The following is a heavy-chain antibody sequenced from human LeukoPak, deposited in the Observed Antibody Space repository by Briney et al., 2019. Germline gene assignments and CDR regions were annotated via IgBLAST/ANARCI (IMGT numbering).Heavy chain of an antibody. CDR3: AKVEGASKASVY. V-gene: IGHV3-23*01. Sequence: GGSLRLSCAAAGFTFSNYAMTWVRQAPGRGLEWVSSISGSGGSTYYADSVKGRFTISRDNSRNTLYLQMYSLRAEDTAVYYCAKVEGASKASVYWGQGALVTVSS. CDR2: ISGSGGST. D-gene: IGHD1-1*01. J-gene: IGHJ4*02. CDR1: GFTFSNYA.